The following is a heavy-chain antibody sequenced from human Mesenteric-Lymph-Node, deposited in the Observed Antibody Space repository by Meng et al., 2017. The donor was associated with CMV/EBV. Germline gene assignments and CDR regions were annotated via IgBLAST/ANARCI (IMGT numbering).Heavy chain of an antibody. Sequence: SETLSLTCTVSGGSITTYYWSWIRQPPGKGLEWIGYIYYSGSTTNYNPSLKSRVTISVDTSKNQFSLKLSSVTAADTAVYYCARASIFGVDHFDYWGQGTLVTVSS. CDR1: GGSITTYY. J-gene: IGHJ4*02. CDR3: ARASIFGVDHFDY. CDR2: IYYSGSTT. D-gene: IGHD3-3*01. V-gene: IGHV4-59*01.